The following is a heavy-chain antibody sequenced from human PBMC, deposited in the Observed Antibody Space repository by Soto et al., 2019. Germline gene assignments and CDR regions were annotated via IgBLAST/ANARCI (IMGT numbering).Heavy chain of an antibody. Sequence: PSETLSLTCAVYGGPFSDYFWSWIRQPPGKGLEWIAEINRGGSTNYNPSLKSRVTLSVDTSKNQFSLKLNSVTAADTAVYYCAGWSTVGSYYYMDVWGKGTTVTVSS. J-gene: IGHJ6*03. V-gene: IGHV4-34*01. D-gene: IGHD2-15*01. CDR3: AGWSTVGSYYYMDV. CDR1: GGPFSDYF. CDR2: INRGGST.